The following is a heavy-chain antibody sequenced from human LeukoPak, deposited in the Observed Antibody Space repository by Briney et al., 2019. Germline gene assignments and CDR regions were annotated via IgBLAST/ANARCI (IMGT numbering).Heavy chain of an antibody. CDR2: ISPTGSTT. J-gene: IGHJ3*02. D-gene: IGHD4-17*01. CDR3: ARPTVTTGIDAFDI. CDR1: GFSFSGHW. Sequence: PGGSLRLSCTASGFSFSGHWMHWARQLPGKGLVWVSRISPTGSTTSYADSVKGRFTISRDNAKTSLYLQMSSLRAEDTAVYYCARPTVTTGIDAFDIWGQGTMVTVSS. V-gene: IGHV3-74*01.